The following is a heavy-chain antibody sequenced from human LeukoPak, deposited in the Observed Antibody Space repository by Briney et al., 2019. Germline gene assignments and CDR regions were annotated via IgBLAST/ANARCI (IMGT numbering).Heavy chain of an antibody. D-gene: IGHD3-3*01. J-gene: IGHJ4*02. CDR1: GYTFSSYG. Sequence: ASVKVSCKASGYTFSSYGISWVRQAPGQGLEWMGWINTNTGNPTYAQGFTGRFVFSLDTSVSTAYLQISSLKAEDTAVYYCARESTIFGVVWYFDYWGQGTLVTVSS. V-gene: IGHV7-4-1*02. CDR2: INTNTGNP. CDR3: ARESTIFGVVWYFDY.